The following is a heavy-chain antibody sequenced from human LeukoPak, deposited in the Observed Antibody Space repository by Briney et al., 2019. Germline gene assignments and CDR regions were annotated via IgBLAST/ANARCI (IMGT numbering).Heavy chain of an antibody. Sequence: SETLSLTCTVSGGSISSYYWNWIRQPPGKGLEWIGYIYYSGITHYYPSLKSRVTISLDTSKNQFSLKLSSVTAADTAVYYCARDRGSSPDYFDYWGQGTLVTVSS. J-gene: IGHJ4*02. V-gene: IGHV4-59*01. CDR1: GGSISSYY. CDR2: IYYSGIT. CDR3: ARDRGSSPDYFDY. D-gene: IGHD6-6*01.